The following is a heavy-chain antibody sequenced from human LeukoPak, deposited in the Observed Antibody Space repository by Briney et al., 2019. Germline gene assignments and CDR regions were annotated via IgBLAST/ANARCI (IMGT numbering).Heavy chain of an antibody. Sequence: GGSLRLSCAASGFTFSSYGMHWVRQAPGKGLEWVAFIRYDGSNKYYADSVKGRFTISRDNSKNTLYLRMNSLRAEDTAVYYCATPYAPVGATTYFDYWGQGTLVTVSS. D-gene: IGHD1-26*01. J-gene: IGHJ4*02. V-gene: IGHV3-30*02. CDR2: IRYDGSNK. CDR1: GFTFSSYG. CDR3: ATPYAPVGATTYFDY.